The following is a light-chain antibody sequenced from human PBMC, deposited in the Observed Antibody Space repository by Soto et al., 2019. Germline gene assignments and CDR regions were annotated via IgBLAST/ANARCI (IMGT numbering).Light chain of an antibody. J-gene: IGKJ4*01. Sequence: EIVMTQSPATLSVSPGESATLSCRASQTVSYNLAWYQQKPGQAPRLLIYAASARATGIPARFSGSGSGTEFTLTINSLQSEDCAIYYCQQYSDWPPLTFGGGTKVEIK. CDR3: QQYSDWPPLT. CDR1: QTVSYN. V-gene: IGKV3-15*01. CDR2: AAS.